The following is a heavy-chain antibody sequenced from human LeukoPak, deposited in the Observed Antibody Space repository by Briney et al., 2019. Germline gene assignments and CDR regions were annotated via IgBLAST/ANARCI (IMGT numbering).Heavy chain of an antibody. Sequence: GGSLRLSCAASGFTFSSYAMSWIRQAPGKGLEWVSAISGSGGSTYYADSVKGRFTISRDNSKNTLYLQMNSLRAEDTAVYYCAREGDYGGNSIAFDIWGQGTMVTVSS. D-gene: IGHD4-23*01. CDR1: GFTFSSYA. V-gene: IGHV3-23*01. CDR3: AREGDYGGNSIAFDI. CDR2: ISGSGGST. J-gene: IGHJ3*02.